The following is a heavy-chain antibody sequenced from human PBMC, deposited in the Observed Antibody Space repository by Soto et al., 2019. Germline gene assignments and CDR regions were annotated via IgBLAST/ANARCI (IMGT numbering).Heavy chain of an antibody. CDR3: ARESEDLTSNFDY. J-gene: IGHJ4*02. Sequence: LRLSCAASGFTFTRYSMNWVRQAPGKGLEWASSISSTTNYIYYGDSMKGRFTISRDNAKNSLYLEMNSLRAEDTAVYYCARESEDLTSNFDYWGQGTLVTVSS. CDR2: ISSTTNYI. CDR1: GFTFTRYS. V-gene: IGHV3-21*06.